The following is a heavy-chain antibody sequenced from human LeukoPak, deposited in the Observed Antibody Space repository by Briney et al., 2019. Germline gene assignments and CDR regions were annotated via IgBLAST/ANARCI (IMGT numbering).Heavy chain of an antibody. CDR2: INPNSGGT. Sequence: ASVMVSCTASGYTFTGYYMHWVRQAPGQGLEWMGWINPNSGGTNYAQKFQGRVTMTRDTSISTAYMELSRLRSDDTAVYYCARDRTRTGYSSGWYHDYWGQGTLVTVSS. J-gene: IGHJ4*02. D-gene: IGHD6-19*01. CDR3: ARDRTRTGYSSGWYHDY. CDR1: GYTFTGYY. V-gene: IGHV1-2*02.